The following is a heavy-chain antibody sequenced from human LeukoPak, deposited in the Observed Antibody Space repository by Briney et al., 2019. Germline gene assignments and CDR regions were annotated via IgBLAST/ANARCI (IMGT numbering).Heavy chain of an antibody. CDR1: GFTFSTYS. D-gene: IGHD6-19*01. Sequence: GGSLRLSCVASGFTFSTYSMNWVRQASGKGLEWVGRIRSKANSYATAYAASVKGRFTISRDDSKNTAYLQMNSLKTEDTAVYYCAKDYQSGYASGYDAFGIWGQGTMVIVSS. CDR3: AKDYQSGYASGYDAFGI. V-gene: IGHV3-73*01. J-gene: IGHJ3*02. CDR2: IRSKANSYAT.